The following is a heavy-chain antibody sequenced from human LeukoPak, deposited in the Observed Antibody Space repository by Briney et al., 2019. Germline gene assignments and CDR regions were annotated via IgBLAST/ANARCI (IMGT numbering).Heavy chain of an antibody. CDR1: GYTFTGYY. Sequence: ASVKVSYKASGYTFTGYYMHWVRQAPGQGLEWMGWINPNSGGTNYAQKFQGWVTMTRDTSISTAYMELSRLRSDDTAVYYCARGLLEWSTDTSIGLTYYYYYGMDVWGQGTTVTVSS. V-gene: IGHV1-2*04. J-gene: IGHJ6*02. CDR3: ARGLLEWSTDTSIGLTYYYYYGMDV. D-gene: IGHD3-3*01. CDR2: INPNSGGT.